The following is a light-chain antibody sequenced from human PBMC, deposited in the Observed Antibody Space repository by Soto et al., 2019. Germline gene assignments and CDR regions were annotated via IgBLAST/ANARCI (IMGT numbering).Light chain of an antibody. CDR1: SGDVGSYNL. CDR2: EVN. CDR3: FSYAGAGTFV. V-gene: IGLV2-23*02. Sequence: QSLVTKPASVSLSPGQSISISCTGTSGDVGSYNLVSWFQQHPGKAPKLFIYEVNRRPSGVSDRLSGSKSANTASLTISGLQAEDEADYYCFSYAGAGTFVFGTGTKVTVL. J-gene: IGLJ1*01.